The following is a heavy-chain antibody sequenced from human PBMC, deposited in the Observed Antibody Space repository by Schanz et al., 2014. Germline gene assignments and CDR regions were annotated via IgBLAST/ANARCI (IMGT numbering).Heavy chain of an antibody. D-gene: IGHD6-19*01. CDR3: ASPAISVAGRLADY. CDR2: IDYAGST. J-gene: IGHJ4*02. Sequence: EVHLLESGGGLVQPGGSLRLSCAASGFTFSNHALSWVRQPPGKGLEWVSLIDYAGSTNYADSVKGRMTVSRDTSKNALFLQMNNLRAEDTAVYYCASPAISVAGRLADYWGQGTLVTVSS. V-gene: IGHV3-66*01. CDR1: GFTFSNHA.